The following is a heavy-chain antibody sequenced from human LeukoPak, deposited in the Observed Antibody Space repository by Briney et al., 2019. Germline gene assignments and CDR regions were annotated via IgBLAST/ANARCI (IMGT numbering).Heavy chain of an antibody. V-gene: IGHV3-30*02. Sequence: GGSLRLSCAASGFTFSSYGMHWVCQAPGKGLEWVAFIRYDGSNKYYADSVKGRFTISRDNSKNTLYLQMNSLRAEDTAVYYCAKDLSVVPAALDYWGQGTLVTASS. CDR2: IRYDGSNK. D-gene: IGHD2-2*01. CDR1: GFTFSSYG. J-gene: IGHJ4*02. CDR3: AKDLSVVPAALDY.